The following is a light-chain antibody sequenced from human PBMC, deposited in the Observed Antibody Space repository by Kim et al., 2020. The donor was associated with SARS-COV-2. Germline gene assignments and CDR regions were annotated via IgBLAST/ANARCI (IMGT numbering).Light chain of an antibody. CDR2: EVS. Sequence: GQSVPIACTGTSSDVGGYNYVSWYQQHPGKVPNLMIYEVSKRPSGVPDRFSGSKSGNTASLTVSGLQAEDEADYYCSSYASSNAWVFGGGTPLTVL. CDR3: SSYASSNAWV. V-gene: IGLV2-8*01. CDR1: SSDVGGYNY. J-gene: IGLJ3*02.